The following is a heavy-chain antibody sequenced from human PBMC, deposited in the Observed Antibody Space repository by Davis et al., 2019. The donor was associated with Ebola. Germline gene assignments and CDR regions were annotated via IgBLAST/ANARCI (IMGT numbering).Heavy chain of an antibody. J-gene: IGHJ4*02. CDR2: INHSGST. D-gene: IGHD3-3*01. Sequence: MPSETLSLTCTVSGGSISSYYWSWIRQPPGKGLEWIGEINHSGSTNYNPSLKSRVTISVDTSKNQFSLKLSSMTAADTAVHYCARAITIFGVVTSHFDYWGQGTLVTVSS. V-gene: IGHV4-34*01. CDR1: GGSISSYY. CDR3: ARAITIFGVVTSHFDY.